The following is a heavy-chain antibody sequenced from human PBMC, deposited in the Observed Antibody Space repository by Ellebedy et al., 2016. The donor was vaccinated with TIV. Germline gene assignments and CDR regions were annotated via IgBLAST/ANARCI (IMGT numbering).Heavy chain of an antibody. CDR3: ARDSAWYSGYYAMCV. V-gene: IGHV3-21*01. Sequence: PGGSLRLSCAASGFSFNIYTLSWVRQAPGKGLEWVSTISASSSSIYYADSVKGRFTISRDNGKNSLYLQMNSLRAEDTAEYFCARDSAWYSGYYAMCVWGQGTTVTVSS. CDR1: GFSFNIYT. J-gene: IGHJ6*02. D-gene: IGHD6-19*01. CDR2: ISASSSSI.